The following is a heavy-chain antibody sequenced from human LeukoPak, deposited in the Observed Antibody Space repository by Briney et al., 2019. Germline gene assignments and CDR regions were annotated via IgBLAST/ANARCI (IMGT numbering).Heavy chain of an antibody. CDR2: VLPIFDTT. V-gene: IGHV1-69*06. Sequence: ASVKVSCKASGGTFSYAISWVRQAPGQGLEWMGGVLPIFDTTNYAQKFQGRVTITADKATSTVYMELSSLRSEDTAVYYCARGGGYSHYMDVWGKGTTVTISS. CDR3: ARGGGYSHYMDV. J-gene: IGHJ6*03. CDR1: GGTFSYA. D-gene: IGHD5-12*01.